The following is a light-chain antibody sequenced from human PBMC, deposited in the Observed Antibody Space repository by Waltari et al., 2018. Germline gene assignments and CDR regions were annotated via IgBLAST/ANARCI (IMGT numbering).Light chain of an antibody. Sequence: QSALTQPRSVSGSPGQSVTISCTGSSSDVGGYIYVSWYHHQPGRAPKVMIYDVDKRPSGVPALFSGAQSGKTASLTISGLQAEDEGDYYCCSYAGRYTFVFGSGTKVTVL. CDR1: SSDVGGYIY. CDR3: CSYAGRYTFV. CDR2: DVD. V-gene: IGLV2-11*01. J-gene: IGLJ1*01.